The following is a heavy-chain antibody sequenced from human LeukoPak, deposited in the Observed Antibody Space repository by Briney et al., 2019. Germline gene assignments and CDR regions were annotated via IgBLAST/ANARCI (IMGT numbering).Heavy chain of an antibody. J-gene: IGHJ4*02. CDR3: ARTYSSLFDY. CDR1: GGSFSGYY. CDR2: IYHSGST. D-gene: IGHD6-13*01. Sequence: SETLSLTCAVYGGSFSGYYWSWIRQPPGMGLEWIGYIYHSGSTYYNPSLKSRVTISVDRSKNQFSLKLSSVTAADTAVYYCARTYSSLFDYWGQGTLVTVSS. V-gene: IGHV4-34*01.